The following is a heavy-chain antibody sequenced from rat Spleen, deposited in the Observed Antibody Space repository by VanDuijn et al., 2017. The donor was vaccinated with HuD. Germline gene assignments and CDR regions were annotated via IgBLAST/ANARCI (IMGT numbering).Heavy chain of an antibody. CDR2: ISYDGTAT. CDR3: TRHPTGSSYVMDA. J-gene: IGHJ4*01. Sequence: EVQLVESGGGAVQPGRSMKLSCAASGLSFSNYDMAWVRQAPTKGLEWVASISYDGTATYYRDSVKGRFTLSRDTAQNILYLQMNSPRSEDTATYYCTRHPTGSSYVMDAWGQGASVTVSS. V-gene: IGHV5-22*01. CDR1: GLSFSNYD. D-gene: IGHD5-1*01.